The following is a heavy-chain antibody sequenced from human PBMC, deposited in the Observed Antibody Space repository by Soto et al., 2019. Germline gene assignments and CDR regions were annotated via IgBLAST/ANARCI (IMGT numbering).Heavy chain of an antibody. CDR1: GFTFSSYS. J-gene: IGHJ6*02. D-gene: IGHD2-2*01. Sequence: EVQLVESGGGLVKPGRSLRLTCEASGFTFSSYSMHWVRQAPGKGLEWVSSINSGGTQIYYADSVKGRFSISRDTVKRSLFLQMNSLRAEDTGVYFCARARVLPSPTYGLDVWGQGTTVTVSS. CDR3: ARARVLPSPTYGLDV. V-gene: IGHV3-21*04. CDR2: INSGGTQI.